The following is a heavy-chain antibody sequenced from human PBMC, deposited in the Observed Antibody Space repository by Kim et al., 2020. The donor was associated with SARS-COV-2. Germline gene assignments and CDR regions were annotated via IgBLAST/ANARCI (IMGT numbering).Heavy chain of an antibody. CDR2: IKQDGSEK. V-gene: IGHV3-7*01. Sequence: GGSLRLSCAASAFSFSSHWMSWVRQAPGKGLEWVANIKQDGSEKYHVDSVKGRFSISRDNAKNTLYLQMNSLRAEDTAVYYCARSFDLTGYSYYYYYGM. CDR3: ARSFDLTGYSYYYYYGM. J-gene: IGHJ6*01. CDR1: AFSFSSHW. D-gene: IGHD3-9*01.